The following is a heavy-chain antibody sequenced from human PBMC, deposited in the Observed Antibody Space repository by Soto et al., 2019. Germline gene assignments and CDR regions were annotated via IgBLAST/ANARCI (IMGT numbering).Heavy chain of an antibody. CDR2: INAGNGNT. Sequence: ASVKVSCKASGYTFTSYAMHWVRQAPGQRLEWMGWINAGNGNTKYSQKFQGRVTITRDTSASTAYMELSSLRSEDTAVYYCARDRYDFWSGYYFYYYMDVWGKGTTVTV. D-gene: IGHD3-3*01. CDR3: ARDRYDFWSGYYFYYYMDV. J-gene: IGHJ6*03. V-gene: IGHV1-3*01. CDR1: GYTFTSYA.